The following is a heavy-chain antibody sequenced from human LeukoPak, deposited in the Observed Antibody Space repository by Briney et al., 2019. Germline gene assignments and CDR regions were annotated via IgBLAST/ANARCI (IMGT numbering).Heavy chain of an antibody. J-gene: IGHJ6*03. CDR2: IYSGGTT. V-gene: IGHV3-66*02. CDR1: AFIVSSNY. Sequence: AGGSVTLSCAVSAFIVSSNYMSWVRQARGKGLEWVSVIYSGGTTYYADSGKARFTISRDNSKNTLYLQMSSLRAADTAVYYCARATCWSGYQRDSWYMDVWGKGTTVTVSS. CDR3: ARATCWSGYQRDSWYMDV. D-gene: IGHD3-3*01.